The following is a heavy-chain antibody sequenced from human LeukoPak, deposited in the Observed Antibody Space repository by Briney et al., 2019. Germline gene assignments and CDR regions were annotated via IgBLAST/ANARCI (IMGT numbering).Heavy chain of an antibody. CDR2: INHSGST. CDR3: AREKYCSGGSCLDY. D-gene: IGHD2-15*01. CDR1: GGSFSGYY. Sequence: PSETPSLTCAVYGGSFSGYYWSWIRQPPGKGLEWIGEINHSGSTNYNPSLKSRVTISVDTSKNQFSLKLSSVTAADTAVYYCAREKYCSGGSCLDYWDQGTLVTVSS. J-gene: IGHJ4*02. V-gene: IGHV4-34*01.